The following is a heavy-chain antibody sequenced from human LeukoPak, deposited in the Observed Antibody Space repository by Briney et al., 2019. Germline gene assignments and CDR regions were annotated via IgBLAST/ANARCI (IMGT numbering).Heavy chain of an antibody. CDR1: VYTFTGYY. CDR3: ATDPSGSYTFDY. Sequence: GASVKVSCKASVYTFTGYYMHWVRQAPGQGLEWMGWINPNSGGTNYAQKFQGRVTMTRDTSISTAYMELSRLRSDDTAVYYCATDPSGSYTFDYWGQGTLVTVSS. D-gene: IGHD1-26*01. CDR2: INPNSGGT. V-gene: IGHV1-2*02. J-gene: IGHJ4*02.